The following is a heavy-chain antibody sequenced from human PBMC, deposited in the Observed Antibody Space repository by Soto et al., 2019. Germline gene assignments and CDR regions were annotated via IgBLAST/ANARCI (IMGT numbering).Heavy chain of an antibody. CDR3: ARGPPELLWFGELLYYYYGMDV. D-gene: IGHD3-10*01. CDR2: INHSGST. Sequence: SETLSLTCAVYGGSFSGYYWSWIRQPPGKGLEWIGEINHSGSTNYNPSLKSRVTISVDTSKNQFSLKLSSVTAADTAVYYCARGPPELLWFGELLYYYYGMDVWGQGTTVT. V-gene: IGHV4-34*01. J-gene: IGHJ6*02. CDR1: GGSFSGYY.